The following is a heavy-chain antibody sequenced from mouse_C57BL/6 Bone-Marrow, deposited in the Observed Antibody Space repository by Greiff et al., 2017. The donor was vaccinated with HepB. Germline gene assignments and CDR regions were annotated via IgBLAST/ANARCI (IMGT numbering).Heavy chain of an antibody. CDR3: ASPLNWALYAMDY. V-gene: IGHV5-6*01. CDR1: GFTFSSYG. CDR2: ISSGGSYT. J-gene: IGHJ4*01. Sequence: EVQRVESGGDLVKPGGSLKLSCAASGFTFSSYGMSWVRQTPDKRLEWVATISSGGSYTYYPDSVKGRFPISRDNAKNTLYLQMSSLKSEDTAMYYCASPLNWALYAMDYWGQGTAVTVSS. D-gene: IGHD4-1*01.